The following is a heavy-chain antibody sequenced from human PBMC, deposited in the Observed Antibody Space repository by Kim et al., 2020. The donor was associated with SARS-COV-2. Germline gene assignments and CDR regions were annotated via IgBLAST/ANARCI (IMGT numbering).Heavy chain of an antibody. CDR1: GFTFSSYG. J-gene: IGHJ4*02. CDR3: AKDLHSYGQLASYFDY. V-gene: IGHV3-30*18. Sequence: GGSLRLSCAASGFTFSSYGMHWVRQAPGKGLEWVAVISYDGSNKYYADSVKGRFTISRDNSKNTLYLQMNSLRAEDTAVYYCAKDLHSYGQLASYFDYWGQGTLVTVSS. D-gene: IGHD5-18*01. CDR2: ISYDGSNK.